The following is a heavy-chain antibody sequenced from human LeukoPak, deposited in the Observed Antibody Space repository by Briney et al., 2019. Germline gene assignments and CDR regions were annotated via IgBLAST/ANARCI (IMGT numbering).Heavy chain of an antibody. Sequence: PGGSLRLSCAASGFTFSSYVMSWVRQAPGKGLEWVSAISGSGGSTYYADSVKGRFTISRDSSKNTLYLQMNSLRAEDTAVYYCAKDWRRGYSYGFDYWGQGTLVTVSS. D-gene: IGHD5-18*01. J-gene: IGHJ4*02. CDR1: GFTFSSYV. CDR2: ISGSGGST. V-gene: IGHV3-23*01. CDR3: AKDWRRGYSYGFDY.